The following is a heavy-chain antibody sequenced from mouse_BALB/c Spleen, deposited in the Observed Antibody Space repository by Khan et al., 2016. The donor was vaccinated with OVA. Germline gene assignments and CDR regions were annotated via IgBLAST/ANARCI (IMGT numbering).Heavy chain of an antibody. V-gene: IGHV5-17*02. J-gene: IGHJ2*01. CDR3: ATSYFYGYYFDY. CDR1: GFTFSSYG. CDR2: ISGDSSTI. D-gene: IGHD1-1*01. Sequence: EVQLQESGGGLVQPGGSRKLSCAASGFTFSSYGMHWVRQAPEKGLGWVAYISGDSSTIYYADTVKGRFTISRDNPKNTLFLQMTSLMSEDTARYYCATSYFYGYYFDYWGPGTTLTVSS.